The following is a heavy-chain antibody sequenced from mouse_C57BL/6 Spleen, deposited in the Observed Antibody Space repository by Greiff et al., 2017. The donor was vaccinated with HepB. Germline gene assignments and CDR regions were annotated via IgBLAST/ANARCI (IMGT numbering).Heavy chain of an antibody. CDR2: INPSSGYT. J-gene: IGHJ3*01. CDR1: GYTFTSYT. Sequence: VQVVESGAELARPGASVKMSCKASGYTFTSYTMHWVKQRPGQGLEWIGYINPSSGYTKYNQKFKDKATLTADKSSSTAYMQLSSLTSEDSAVYYCARALDGYYVAYWGQGTLVTVSA. D-gene: IGHD2-3*01. CDR3: ARALDGYYVAY. V-gene: IGHV1-4*01.